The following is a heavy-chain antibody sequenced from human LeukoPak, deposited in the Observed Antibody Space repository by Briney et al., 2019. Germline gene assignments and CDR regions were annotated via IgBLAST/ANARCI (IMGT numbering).Heavy chain of an antibody. Sequence: SETLSLTCTVSGGSISSYYWSWIRQPPGKGLEWIGYIYYSGSTNYNPSLKSRVTISVDTSKNQFSLKLSSVTAADTAVYYCARVKRSGFPFDYWGQGTLVTVSS. D-gene: IGHD3-22*01. CDR1: GGSISSYY. V-gene: IGHV4-59*01. CDR2: IYYSGST. CDR3: ARVKRSGFPFDY. J-gene: IGHJ4*02.